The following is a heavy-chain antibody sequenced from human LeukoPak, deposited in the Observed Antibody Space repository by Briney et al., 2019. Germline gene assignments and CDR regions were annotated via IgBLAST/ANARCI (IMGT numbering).Heavy chain of an antibody. CDR1: GLNFDDYG. Sequence: GGSLRLSCAGSGLNFDDYGMHWVRQDPGKGLEWVSGISWNSGSIGYADSVKGRFTISRDNAKNSLYLQMNSLRDEDMAVYYCTRNLNGDYFGLDYWGQGTLVTVS. CDR2: ISWNSGSI. V-gene: IGHV3-9*03. CDR3: TRNLNGDYFGLDY. D-gene: IGHD4-17*01. J-gene: IGHJ4*02.